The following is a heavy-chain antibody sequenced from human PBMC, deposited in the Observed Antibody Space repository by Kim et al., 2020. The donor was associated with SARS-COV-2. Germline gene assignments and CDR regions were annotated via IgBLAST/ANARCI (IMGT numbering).Heavy chain of an antibody. D-gene: IGHD3-22*01. V-gene: IGHV5-51*01. Sequence: TPSFQGQVTISADKSISTAYLQWSSLKASDTAMYYCASYDSSGPRAFDIWGQGTMVTVSS. J-gene: IGHJ3*02. CDR3: ASYDSSGPRAFDI.